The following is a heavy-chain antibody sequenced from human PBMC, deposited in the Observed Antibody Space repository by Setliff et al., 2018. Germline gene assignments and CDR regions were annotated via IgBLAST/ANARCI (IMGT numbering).Heavy chain of an antibody. V-gene: IGHV3-11*01. Sequence: GGSLRLSCAASGFTFSDYYMSWIRQAPGKGLEWVSYISSSGSTIYYADSVKGRFTISRDNAKNSLYLQMNSLRAEDTAVYYCARDPTGVLLWFGEWDNSPHNWFDTWGQGTLVTVSS. CDR3: ARDPTGVLLWFGEWDNSPHNWFDT. CDR1: GFTFSDYY. CDR2: ISSSGSTI. D-gene: IGHD3-10*01. J-gene: IGHJ5*02.